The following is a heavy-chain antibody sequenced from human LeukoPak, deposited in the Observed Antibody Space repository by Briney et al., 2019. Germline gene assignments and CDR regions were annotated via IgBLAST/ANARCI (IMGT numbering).Heavy chain of an antibody. Sequence: GGSLRLSCAASGFTFSSYAMHWVRQAPGKGLEWVAVISYDGSNKHYADSVKGRFTISRDNSKNTLYLQMNSLRAEDTAVYYCARATVTTPDYWGQGTLVTVSS. J-gene: IGHJ4*02. CDR1: GFTFSSYA. CDR3: ARATVTTPDY. CDR2: ISYDGSNK. D-gene: IGHD4-17*01. V-gene: IGHV3-30-3*01.